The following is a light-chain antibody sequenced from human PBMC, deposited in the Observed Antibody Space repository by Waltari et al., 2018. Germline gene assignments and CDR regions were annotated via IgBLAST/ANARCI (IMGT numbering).Light chain of an antibody. CDR3: LSYTTRISFV. CDR2: EVT. CDR1: STAIGNSNH. V-gene: IGLV2-23*02. J-gene: IGLJ2*01. Sequence: QPALTQPASVSGSPGQSITISCTGSSTAIGNSNHFCWYQQHPGKAPRPIISEVTARPSGVSDRFSGSKSGNTASLTISGLQAKDEADYYCLSYTTRISFVFGGGTKLSVL.